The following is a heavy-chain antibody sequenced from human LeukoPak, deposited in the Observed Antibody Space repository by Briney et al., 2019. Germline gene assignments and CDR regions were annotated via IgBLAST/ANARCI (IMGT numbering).Heavy chain of an antibody. J-gene: IGHJ6*03. V-gene: IGHV3-21*01. CDR1: GFTFSSYS. CDR2: ISSSSSYI. D-gene: IGHD2-15*01. CDR3: ARDRVVAATYYYYYYMDV. Sequence: GGSLRLSCAASGFTFSSYSMNWVRQAPGKGLEWVSSISSSSSYIYYADSVKGRFTISRDNAKNSLYLQMNSLRAEDTAVYYCARDRVVAATYYYYYYMDVWGKGTTVTVSS.